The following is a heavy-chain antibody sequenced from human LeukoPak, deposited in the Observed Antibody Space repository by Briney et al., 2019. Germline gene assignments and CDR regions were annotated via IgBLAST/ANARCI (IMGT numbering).Heavy chain of an antibody. CDR1: GGSISSGGYY. CDR2: IYYSGST. J-gene: IGHJ3*02. V-gene: IGHV4-31*03. CDR3: AREESVIATTDAFDI. Sequence: SETLSLTCTASGGSISSGGYYWSWIRQHPGKGLEWIGYIYYSGSTYYNPSLKSRVTISVDTSKNQFSLKLSSVTAADMAVYYCAREESVIATTDAFDIWGRGTMVTVSS. D-gene: IGHD2-21*01.